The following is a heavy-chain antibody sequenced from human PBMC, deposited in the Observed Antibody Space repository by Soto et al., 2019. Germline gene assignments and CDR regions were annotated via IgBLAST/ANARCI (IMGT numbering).Heavy chain of an antibody. Sequence: GESLKISCAASGFTFSDYYMSWIRQAPGKGLEWVSYISSSGSTIYYADSVKGRFTISRDNAKNSLYLQMNSLRAEDTAVYYCARGGQVVINLHDAFDIWGQGTMVTVSS. V-gene: IGHV3-11*01. CDR1: GFTFSDYY. CDR2: ISSSGSTI. CDR3: ARGGQVVINLHDAFDI. D-gene: IGHD3-22*01. J-gene: IGHJ3*02.